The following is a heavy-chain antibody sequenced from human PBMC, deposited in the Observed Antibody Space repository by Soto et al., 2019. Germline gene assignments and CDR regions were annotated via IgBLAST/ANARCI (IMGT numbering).Heavy chain of an antibody. Sequence: GGSLRLSCAASGFTFSGYWMSWVRQAPGKGLEWVANIKQDGSEKYYVDSVKGRFTISRDNAKNSLYLQMNSLRAEDTAVYYCARGTAFTYLHYYDYWGQGTLVTVSS. J-gene: IGHJ4*02. CDR1: GFTFSGYW. CDR2: IKQDGSEK. CDR3: ARGTAFTYLHYYDY. V-gene: IGHV3-7*01. D-gene: IGHD3-10*01.